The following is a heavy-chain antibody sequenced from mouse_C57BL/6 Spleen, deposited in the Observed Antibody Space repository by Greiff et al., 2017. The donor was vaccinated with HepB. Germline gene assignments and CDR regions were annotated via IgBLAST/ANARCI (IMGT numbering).Heavy chain of an antibody. CDR3: VKQAYSSREGTGNYFDY. V-gene: IGHV10-1*01. CDR1: GFSFNTYA. J-gene: IGHJ2*01. CDR2: IRSKSNNYAT. D-gene: IGHD1-1*01. Sequence: EVLLVESGGGLVQPKGSLKLSCAASGFSFNTYAMNWVRQAPGKGLEWVARIRSKSNNYATYYAYSVKDRFTISRDESESMLYLQMNNLKTEDTAMYYGVKQAYSSREGTGNYFDYWGQGTTLTVSS.